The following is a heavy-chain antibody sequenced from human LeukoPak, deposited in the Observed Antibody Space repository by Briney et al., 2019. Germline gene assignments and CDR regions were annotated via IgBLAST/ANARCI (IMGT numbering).Heavy chain of an antibody. D-gene: IGHD3-10*01. CDR2: ISSSGSTI. V-gene: IGHV3-11*01. CDR1: GFTFSGYY. J-gene: IGHJ6*02. Sequence: EGSLRLSCAASGFTFSGYYMSWIRQAPGKGLERVSYISSSGSTIYYAESVKGRFTISRDNAKNSLYLQMNSLRAEDTAVYYCARDQMPLYSGSYYYYYYYGMDVWGQGTTVTVSS. CDR3: ARDQMPLYSGSYYYYYYYGMDV.